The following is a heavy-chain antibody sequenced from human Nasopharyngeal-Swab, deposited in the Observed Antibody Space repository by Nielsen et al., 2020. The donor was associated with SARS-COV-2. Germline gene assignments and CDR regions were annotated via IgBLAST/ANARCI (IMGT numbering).Heavy chain of an antibody. J-gene: IGHJ3*02. CDR2: IYYSGRT. CDR3: ARDRAGVTIFGVVILDAFDI. CDR1: GGSISSGGYY. D-gene: IGHD3-3*01. Sequence: SETLSLTCTVSGGSISSGGYYWSWIRQHPGKGLEWIGYIYYSGRTYYNPSLKSRATISVDTSKNQFSLKLSSVTAADTAVYYCARDRAGVTIFGVVILDAFDIWGQGTMVTVSS. V-gene: IGHV4-31*03.